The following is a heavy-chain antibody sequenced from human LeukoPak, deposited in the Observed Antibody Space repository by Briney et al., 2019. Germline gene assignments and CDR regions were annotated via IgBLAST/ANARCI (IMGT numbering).Heavy chain of an antibody. CDR2: ISGSGGNT. D-gene: IGHD1-1*01. CDR3: ATNWNLDY. V-gene: IGHV3-23*01. CDR1: GFTFSSYA. J-gene: IGHJ4*02. Sequence: GGSLRLSCAASGFTFSSYAMSWVRQAPGKGLECISVISGSGGNTYYADSVKGRFTISRDNSKNTLYLQIHSLRAEDTALYYCATNWNLDYWGQGTLITVSS.